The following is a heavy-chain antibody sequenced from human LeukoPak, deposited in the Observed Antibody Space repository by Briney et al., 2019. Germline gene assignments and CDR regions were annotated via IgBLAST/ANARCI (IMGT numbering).Heavy chain of an antibody. D-gene: IGHD1-26*01. CDR3: AKQWEPRVWFDP. V-gene: IGHV3-21*01. J-gene: IGHJ5*02. CDR1: GFTFITYS. Sequence: PGGSLRLSCAASGFTFITYSMNWVRQAPGKGLEWVSSISSSSSSYIYYADSVRGRFTISRDNPKNSLYLQMNSPRAEDTAVYYCAKQWEPRVWFDPWGQGTLVTVSS. CDR2: ISSSSSSYI.